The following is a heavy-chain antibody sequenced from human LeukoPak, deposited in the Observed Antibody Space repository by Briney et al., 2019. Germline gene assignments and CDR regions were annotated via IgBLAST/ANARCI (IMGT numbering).Heavy chain of an antibody. D-gene: IGHD3-22*01. Sequence: GGSLRLSCAASGFTFDDYAMHWVRQAPGKGLEWVSGISWNSGSIGYADSVKGRFTISRDNAKNSLYLQMNSLRAEDTALYYCAKDSGSSGYADRDAFDMWGQGTMVTVSS. J-gene: IGHJ3*02. V-gene: IGHV3-9*01. CDR2: ISWNSGSI. CDR1: GFTFDDYA. CDR3: AKDSGSSGYADRDAFDM.